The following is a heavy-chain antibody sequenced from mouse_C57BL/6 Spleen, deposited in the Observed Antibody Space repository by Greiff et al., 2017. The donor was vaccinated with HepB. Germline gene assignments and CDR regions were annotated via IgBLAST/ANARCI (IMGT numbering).Heavy chain of an antibody. CDR3: AKGIYYDYDGVAY. J-gene: IGHJ3*01. D-gene: IGHD2-4*01. CDR2: IWRGGST. V-gene: IGHV2-5*01. CDR1: GFSLTSYG. Sequence: QVQLQQSGPGLVQPSQSLSITCTVSGFSLTSYGVHWVRQSPGKGLEWLGVIWRGGSTDYNAAFMSRLSITKDNSKSQVFFKMNSLQADDTAIYYCAKGIYYDYDGVAYWGQGTLVTVSA.